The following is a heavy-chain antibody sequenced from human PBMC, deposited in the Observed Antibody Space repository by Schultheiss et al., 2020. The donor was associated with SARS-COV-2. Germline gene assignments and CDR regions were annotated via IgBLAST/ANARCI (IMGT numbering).Heavy chain of an antibody. D-gene: IGHD2-21*01. V-gene: IGHV4-34*01. J-gene: IGHJ4*02. CDR3: ARGEIVAPLDY. CDR1: GGSISSYY. CDR2: INHSGST. Sequence: SETLSLTCTVSGGSISSYYWSWIRQPPGKGLEWIGEINHSGSTNYNPSLKSRVTISVDTSKNQFSLKLSSVTAADTAVYYCARGEIVAPLDYWGQGTLVTVSS.